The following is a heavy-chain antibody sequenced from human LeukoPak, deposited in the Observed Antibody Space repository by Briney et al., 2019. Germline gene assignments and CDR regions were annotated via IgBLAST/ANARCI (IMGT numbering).Heavy chain of an antibody. V-gene: IGHV3-23*01. D-gene: IGHD3-3*01. CDR2: VDGSGGTT. CDR1: GFTFSSYA. J-gene: IGHJ4*02. CDR3: AKDEYYDFWSGYYYFDY. Sequence: GGSLRLSCAASGFTFSSYAMSWARQAPGQGLEWVSTVDGSGGTTYYADSLKGRFTISRDNSKNTLFLQMNSLRVEDTAVYYCAKDEYYDFWSGYYYFDYWGQGTLVTVSS.